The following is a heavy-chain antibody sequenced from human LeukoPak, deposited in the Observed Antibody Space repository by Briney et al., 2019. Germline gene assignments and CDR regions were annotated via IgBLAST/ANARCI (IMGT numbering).Heavy chain of an antibody. D-gene: IGHD3-22*01. Sequence: ASVKVSCKVSGYTLTELSMHWVRQAPGKGLEWMGGFDPEDGETIYAQKFQGRVTMTEDTSTDTAYMELSSLRSEDTAVYYCATLKTPSFTMILPTDNAFDIWGQGTMVTVSS. CDR1: GYTLTELS. CDR2: FDPEDGET. CDR3: ATLKTPSFTMILPTDNAFDI. J-gene: IGHJ3*02. V-gene: IGHV1-24*01.